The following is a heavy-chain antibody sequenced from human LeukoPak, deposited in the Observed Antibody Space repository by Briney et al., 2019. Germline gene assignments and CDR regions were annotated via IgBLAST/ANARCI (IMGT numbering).Heavy chain of an antibody. Sequence: ASVKVSCKESGYTFTSYYIHWVRQAPGQGLEWMGWIDPNSGGTDYAQKFQGRVTVTRDTSISTAYMELSRLRSDDTAVYYCARDKSSSWYGGVDHWGQGTLVTVSS. D-gene: IGHD6-13*01. V-gene: IGHV1-2*02. CDR2: IDPNSGGT. J-gene: IGHJ4*02. CDR3: ARDKSSSWYGGVDH. CDR1: GYTFTSYY.